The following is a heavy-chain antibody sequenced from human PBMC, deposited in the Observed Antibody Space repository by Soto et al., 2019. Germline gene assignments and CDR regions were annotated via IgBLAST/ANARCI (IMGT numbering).Heavy chain of an antibody. D-gene: IGHD5-18*01. J-gene: IGHJ5*02. V-gene: IGHV1-18*01. CDR1: GYTFTSYG. Sequence: QVQLVQSGAEVKKPGASVKVSCQASGYTFTSYGITWVRQAPGQGLEWMGWISAYNGNTNYALKLQGRVTMTTDTSKSTAYMELRSLRTDDTAVYYCARRVPNTAMETSDWFDPWGQGTLVTVSS. CDR2: ISAYNGNT. CDR3: ARRVPNTAMETSDWFDP.